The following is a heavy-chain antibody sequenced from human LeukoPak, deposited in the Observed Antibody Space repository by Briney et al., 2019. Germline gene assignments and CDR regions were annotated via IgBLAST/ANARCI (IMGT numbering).Heavy chain of an antibody. D-gene: IGHD2-21*01. V-gene: IGHV4-59*08. CDR2: IYYSGST. CDR3: ARHFVTYPHYFDY. CDR1: GGSISSYY. J-gene: IGHJ4*02. Sequence: SETLSLTCTVSGGSISSYYWSWIRQPPGKGLEWIAFIYYSGSTKYNPSLKSRVTISVDTSKNQFSLRLSSVTAADTAVYYRARHFVTYPHYFDYWGQGTLVTVSS.